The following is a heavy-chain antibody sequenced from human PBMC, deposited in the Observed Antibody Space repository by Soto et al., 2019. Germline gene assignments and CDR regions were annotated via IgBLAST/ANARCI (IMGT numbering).Heavy chain of an antibody. CDR3: ARGFGRFNY. CDR2: IDGSGTTK. V-gene: IGHV3-48*03. CDR1: GFTFNDFE. Sequence: EVQLLESGGGLVQPGGSLRLSCGVSGFTFNDFEMNWVRQAPGKGLEWLAYIDGSGTTKKYADSVRGRFTLSRDNPNNSLFLQMSSLSGAETAIYYCARGFGRFNYRGQGTLLFVSS. D-gene: IGHD3-10*01. J-gene: IGHJ4*02.